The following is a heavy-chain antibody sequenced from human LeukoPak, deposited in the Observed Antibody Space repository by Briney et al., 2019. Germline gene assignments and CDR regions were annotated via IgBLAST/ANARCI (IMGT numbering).Heavy chain of an antibody. CDR2: IYYSGST. J-gene: IGHJ3*02. D-gene: IGHD3-10*01. CDR1: GFTFSSYA. V-gene: IGHV4-59*01. Sequence: PGGSLRLSCAASGFTFSSYAMSWVRQAPGKGLEWIGYIYYSGSTNYNPSLKSRVTISVDTSKNQFSLKLSSVTAADTAVYYCAVTMVRGVSDAFDIWGQGTMVTVSS. CDR3: AVTMVRGVSDAFDI.